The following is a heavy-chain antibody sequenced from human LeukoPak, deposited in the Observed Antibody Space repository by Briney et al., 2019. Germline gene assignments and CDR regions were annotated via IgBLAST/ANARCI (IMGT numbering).Heavy chain of an antibody. CDR1: GFTFSSYA. Sequence: PGGSLRLSCAASGFTFSSYAMSWVRQAPGKGLEWVSAISGSGGSTYYADSVKGRFTISRDNAKNSLYLQMNSLRAEDTAVYYCARAHSGSYSNYWGQGTLVAVSS. CDR2: ISGSGGST. J-gene: IGHJ4*02. CDR3: ARAHSGSYSNY. D-gene: IGHD3-10*01. V-gene: IGHV3-23*01.